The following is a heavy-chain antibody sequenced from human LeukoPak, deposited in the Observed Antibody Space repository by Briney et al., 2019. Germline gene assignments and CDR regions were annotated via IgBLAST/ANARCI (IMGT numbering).Heavy chain of an antibody. CDR3: ARTGGDCSSGLCYYAMDA. V-gene: IGHV4-59*01. CDR1: GGSISGSH. CDR2: IHYTGST. Sequence: SETLSLTCLVSGGSISGSHWSWIRQPPGKGLEWIGYIHYTGSTDYNPSLRSRVTLSIDMSKNQFSLRLSSVTAADTAVYYCARTGGDCSSGLCYYAMDAWGQGTTVTVS. J-gene: IGHJ6*02. D-gene: IGHD2-21*02.